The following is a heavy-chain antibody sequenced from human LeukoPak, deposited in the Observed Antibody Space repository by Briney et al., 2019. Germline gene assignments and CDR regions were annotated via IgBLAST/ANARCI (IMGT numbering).Heavy chain of an antibody. CDR1: GFTLRSHA. V-gene: IGHV3-64*01. CDR2: ISGDGGTT. J-gene: IGHJ6*03. Sequence: GGSLRLSCTVSGFTLRSHALHWVRQAPGKGREYVSGISGDGGTTYYASSVKGRFTMSRDSATNTLYLQMGSLRGEDTGVYYCARRASTIYMDVWGKGTAVTVSS. D-gene: IGHD1-14*01. CDR3: ARRASTIYMDV.